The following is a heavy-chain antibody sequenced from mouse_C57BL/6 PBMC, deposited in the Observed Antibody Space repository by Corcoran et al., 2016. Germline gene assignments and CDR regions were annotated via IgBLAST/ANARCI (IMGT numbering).Heavy chain of an antibody. CDR2: INPNNGGT. CDR1: GYTFTDYY. Sequence: EVQLQQSGPELVKPGASVKISCKASGYTFTDYYMNGVKQSHGKSLEWIGDINPNNGGTSYNQKFKGKATLTVDKSSSTAYMELRSLTSEDSAVYYCARIYYGKGFAYWGQGTLVTVSA. V-gene: IGHV1-26*01. D-gene: IGHD2-1*01. CDR3: ARIYYGKGFAY. J-gene: IGHJ3*01.